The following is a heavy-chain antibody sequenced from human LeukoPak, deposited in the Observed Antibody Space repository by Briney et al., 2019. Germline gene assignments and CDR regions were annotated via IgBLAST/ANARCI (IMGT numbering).Heavy chain of an antibody. Sequence: KPGGSLRLSCAASGFTLSSYNMNWVRQTPGKGLEWVSSISGSSSYTYYADSVKGRFTISRDNAKNSLYLQMNSLRVEDTAVYYCARATGDSSGWENYFDYWGQGTLVTVSS. J-gene: IGHJ4*02. CDR3: ARATGDSSGWENYFDY. CDR1: GFTLSSYN. CDR2: ISGSSSYT. D-gene: IGHD6-19*01. V-gene: IGHV3-21*01.